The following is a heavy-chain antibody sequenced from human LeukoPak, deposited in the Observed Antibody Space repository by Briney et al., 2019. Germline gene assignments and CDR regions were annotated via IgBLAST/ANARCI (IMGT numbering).Heavy chain of an antibody. CDR3: TRFSTGY. D-gene: IGHD6-13*01. CDR2: IRSKANSYAT. Sequence: PGGSLRLSCAASVFTFSGSSMHWVRQASWKGLEWVGRIRSKANSYATAYAASVKGRFTISRDDSKNTAYLQMNSLKTEDTAVYYCTRFSTGYWGQGTLVTVSS. CDR1: VFTFSGSS. J-gene: IGHJ4*02. V-gene: IGHV3-73*01.